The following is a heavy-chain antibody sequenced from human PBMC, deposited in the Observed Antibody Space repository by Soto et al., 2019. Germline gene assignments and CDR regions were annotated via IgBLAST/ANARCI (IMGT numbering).Heavy chain of an antibody. CDR3: ARVRYYDMYLDY. D-gene: IGHD3-16*01. CDR2: IKYDGNEK. V-gene: IGHV3-7*05. Sequence: GGSLRLSCAASGFIFTNYWMSWVRQAPGKGLEWVASIKYDGNEKYYVDPVKGRFTMSRDNAKNSVYLQMNSLRAEDTAVYYCARVRYYDMYLDYWDQGTLVTVSS. J-gene: IGHJ4*02. CDR1: GFIFTNYW.